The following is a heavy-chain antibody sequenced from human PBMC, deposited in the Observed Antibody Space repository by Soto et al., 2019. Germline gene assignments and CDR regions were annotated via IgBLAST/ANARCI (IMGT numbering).Heavy chain of an antibody. CDR3: ARGYCSSTSCYWVFYMDV. CDR1: GGSISSGGYY. CDR2: IYYSGST. Sequence: SETLSLTCTVSGGSISSGGYYWSWIRQHPGKGLEWIGYIYYSGSTYYNPSLKSRVTIPVDTSKNQFSLKLSSVTAADTAVYYCARGYCSSTSCYWVFYMDVWGKGTTVTVSS. V-gene: IGHV4-31*03. D-gene: IGHD2-2*01. J-gene: IGHJ6*03.